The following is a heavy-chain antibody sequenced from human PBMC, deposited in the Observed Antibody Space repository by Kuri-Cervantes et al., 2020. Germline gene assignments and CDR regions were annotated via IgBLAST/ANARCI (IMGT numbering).Heavy chain of an antibody. V-gene: IGHV3-33*01. CDR1: GFTFSSYG. J-gene: IGHJ5*02. Sequence: GGSLRLSCAASGFTFSSYGMHWVRQAPGKGLEWVAVIWYDGSNKYYADSVKGRFTISRDNSKNSLYLQMNSLRAEDTAVYYCARDRSTMILCPADPWGQGTLVTVSS. CDR2: IWYDGSNK. CDR3: ARDRSTMILCPADP. D-gene: IGHD3-22*01.